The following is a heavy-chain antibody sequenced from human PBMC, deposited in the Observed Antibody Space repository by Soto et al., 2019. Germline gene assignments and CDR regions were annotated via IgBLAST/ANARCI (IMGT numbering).Heavy chain of an antibody. CDR2: LSHSGRT. CDR1: GAFISSGASY. V-gene: IGHV4-39*01. D-gene: IGHD6-6*01. CDR3: GRGDFPAVVDY. Sequence: QLQMQESGPGLLKPSETLSLTCSVSGAFISSGASYWGWFRQPPGKGLEWIGSLSHSGRTFYNASLRSRVEISVQTLQFSLRLNSVSAADTAIYYCGRGDFPAVVDYWVRGSLVTVSS. J-gene: IGHJ4*02.